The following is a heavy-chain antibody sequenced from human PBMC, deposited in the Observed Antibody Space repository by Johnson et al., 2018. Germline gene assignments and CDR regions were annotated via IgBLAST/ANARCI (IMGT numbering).Heavy chain of an antibody. Sequence: VQLVQSGGGLVKPGRSLRLSCTASGFTFGDYATSWFRQAPGKGLEWVSRISSDGSSTNYADSVKGRFTISRDNAKNTLHLQVNSLRAEDTAVYYCAREDVSGGRFFQHWDQGTLVTVSS. J-gene: IGHJ1*01. CDR2: ISSDGSST. CDR3: AREDVSGGRFFQH. D-gene: IGHD6-25*01. V-gene: IGHV3-74*02. CDR1: GFTFGDYA.